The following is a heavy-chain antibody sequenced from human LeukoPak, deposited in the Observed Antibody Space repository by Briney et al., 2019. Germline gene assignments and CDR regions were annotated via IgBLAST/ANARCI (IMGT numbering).Heavy chain of an antibody. J-gene: IGHJ2*01. CDR2: LYYSGDT. Sequence: KPPETLSHTCTVSGGSISSSFYYRGWIRQPPGKGLEWIGGLYYSGDTYYNPSLKSRVTISVDTSKHQFSLNLNSVTAADTAVYYCARPSIAARHLSFGLWGRGTLVTVPS. CDR1: GGSISSSFYY. CDR3: ARPSIAARHLSFGL. D-gene: IGHD6-6*01. V-gene: IGHV4-39*01.